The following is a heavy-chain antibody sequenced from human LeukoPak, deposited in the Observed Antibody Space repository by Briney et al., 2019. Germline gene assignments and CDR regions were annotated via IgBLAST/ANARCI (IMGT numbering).Heavy chain of an antibody. CDR1: GGTFSSYA. CDR3: ARDLTMGNWFDP. J-gene: IGHJ5*02. CDR2: IIPIFGTA. D-gene: IGHD4/OR15-4a*01. Sequence: GASVKVSCKASGGTFSSYAISWVRQAPGQGLEWMGGIIPIFGTANYAQKFQGRVTITADESTSTAYMELSSLRSEDTAVYYCARDLTMGNWFDPWGQGTLVTVSS. V-gene: IGHV1-69*13.